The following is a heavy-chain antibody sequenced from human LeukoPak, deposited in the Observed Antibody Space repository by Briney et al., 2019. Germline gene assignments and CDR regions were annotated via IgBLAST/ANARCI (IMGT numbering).Heavy chain of an antibody. CDR1: GFSVGDNY. D-gene: IGHD7-27*01. CDR2: IYSGGST. Sequence: GGSLRLSCAASGFSVGDNYMSWVRQAPGKGLEWVSLIYSGGSTSYADSVRGRFTISRDKSKNTLYLQMNSLRAEDTAVYYCTRKTDTQTGGDYWGQGTLVTVSS. V-gene: IGHV3-66*01. J-gene: IGHJ4*02. CDR3: TRKTDTQTGGDY.